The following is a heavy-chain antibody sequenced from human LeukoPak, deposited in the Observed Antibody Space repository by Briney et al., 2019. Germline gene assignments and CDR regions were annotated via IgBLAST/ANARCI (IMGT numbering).Heavy chain of an antibody. CDR3: AKDSSSWFDGDFDY. V-gene: IGHV3-53*01. J-gene: IGHJ4*02. CDR2: IYSGGST. CDR1: GFTVSSNY. Sequence: GGSLRLSCAASGFTVSSNYMSWVRQAPGKGLEWVSVIYSGGSTYYADSVKGRFIISRDNSKNTLYLQMKSLRVEDTAVYYCAKDSSSWFDGDFDYWGQGTLVTVSP. D-gene: IGHD6-13*01.